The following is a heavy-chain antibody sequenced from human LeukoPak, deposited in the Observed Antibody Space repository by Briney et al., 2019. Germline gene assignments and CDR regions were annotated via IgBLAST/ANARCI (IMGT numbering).Heavy chain of an antibody. J-gene: IGHJ5*02. Sequence: ASVKVSCKASGYTITDYYLHWVRQAPGQGLEWMGWISLNNGNTDYGQKFQGRVTMTTDTSTGTAYMELRSLRYNDTAVYYCARVSIYGLGDAQLADPWGQGTLVTVSS. CDR2: ISLNNGNT. D-gene: IGHD3-10*01. V-gene: IGHV1-18*04. CDR1: GYTITDYY. CDR3: ARVSIYGLGDAQLADP.